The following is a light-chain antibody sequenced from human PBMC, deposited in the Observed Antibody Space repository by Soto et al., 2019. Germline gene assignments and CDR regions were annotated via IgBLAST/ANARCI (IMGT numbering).Light chain of an antibody. Sequence: EIVMTQSPATLSVSPGERATLSCRASQSVSSMLAWFQQKPCQAPSLLIYGVSTRATGVPVRLSGSGAGTEFTLTINGLQSEDFAVYDCQQYNNWPHTFGQGTKLEIK. CDR3: QQYNNWPHT. CDR2: GVS. V-gene: IGKV3-15*01. CDR1: QSVSSM. J-gene: IGKJ2*01.